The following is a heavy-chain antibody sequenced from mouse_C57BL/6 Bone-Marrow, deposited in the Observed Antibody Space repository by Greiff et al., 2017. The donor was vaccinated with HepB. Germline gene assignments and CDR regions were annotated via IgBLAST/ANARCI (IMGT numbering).Heavy chain of an antibody. D-gene: IGHD1-1*01. J-gene: IGHJ2*01. CDR1: GYSITSGYY. V-gene: IGHV3-6*01. Sequence: EVQLQESGPGLVKPSQSLSLTCSVTGYSITSGYYWNWIRQFPGNKLEWMGYISYDGSNNYNPSLKNRISITRDTSKNQFFLKLNSVTTEDTATYYCARTVEYYFDYWGQGTTLTVSS. CDR3: ARTVEYYFDY. CDR2: ISYDGSN.